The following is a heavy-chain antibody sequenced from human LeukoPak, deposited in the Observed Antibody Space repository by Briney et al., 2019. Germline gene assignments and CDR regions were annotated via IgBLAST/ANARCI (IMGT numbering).Heavy chain of an antibody. CDR3: ARDRGVGYFDWLWASYYFDY. Sequence: GGSLRLSCAASGFTFSSYSMNWVRQAPGKGLEWVSYISSSSSTIYYADSVKGRFTVSRDNAKKSLYLQMNSLRAEDTALYYCARDRGVGYFDWLWASYYFDYWGRGTLVTVSS. J-gene: IGHJ4*02. CDR2: ISSSSSTI. CDR1: GFTFSSYS. V-gene: IGHV3-48*01. D-gene: IGHD3-9*01.